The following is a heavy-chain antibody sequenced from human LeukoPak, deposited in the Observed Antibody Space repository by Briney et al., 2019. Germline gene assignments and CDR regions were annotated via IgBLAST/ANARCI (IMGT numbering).Heavy chain of an antibody. CDR2: IYGDDDKT. Sequence: GGSLRLSCVASGFTFSNYAMTWVRQAPGKGLEMVSGIYGDDDKTVYGDAVKGRFNISRENSKKRLFLQMNSLRADDTAVYYCAKTQGYYDAWGQGALVTVSS. CDR3: AKTQGYYDA. J-gene: IGHJ5*02. V-gene: IGHV3-23*01. D-gene: IGHD2-15*01. CDR1: GFTFSNYA.